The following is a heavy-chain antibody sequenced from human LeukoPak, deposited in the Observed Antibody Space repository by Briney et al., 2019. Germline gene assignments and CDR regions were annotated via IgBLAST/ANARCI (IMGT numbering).Heavy chain of an antibody. J-gene: IGHJ3*02. CDR1: GFTVSSNY. V-gene: IGHV3-66*01. CDR3: AGEGDIVVVPAVGQDAFDM. CDR2: IYSGGST. D-gene: IGHD2-2*01. Sequence: PGGSLRLSCAASGFTVSSNYMSWVRQAPGKGLEWVSVIYSGGSTYYADSVKGRFTISRDNSKNTLYLQMNSLRAEDTAVYYCAGEGDIVVVPAVGQDAFDMWGQGTMVTVSS.